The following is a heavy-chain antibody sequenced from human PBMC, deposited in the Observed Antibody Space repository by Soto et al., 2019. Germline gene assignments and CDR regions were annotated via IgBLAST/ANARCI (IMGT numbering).Heavy chain of an antibody. V-gene: IGHV3-23*01. J-gene: IGHJ4*02. CDR1: GFTFSSYA. Sequence: PGGSLRLSCAASGFTFSSYAMSWVRQAPGKGLEWVSAISGSGGSTYYADSVKGRFTISRDNSKNTLYLQMNSLRAEDTAVYYCAKAYYYDSSGYYSDIDYWGQGTLVTVSS. CDR2: ISGSGGST. CDR3: AKAYYYDSSGYYSDIDY. D-gene: IGHD3-22*01.